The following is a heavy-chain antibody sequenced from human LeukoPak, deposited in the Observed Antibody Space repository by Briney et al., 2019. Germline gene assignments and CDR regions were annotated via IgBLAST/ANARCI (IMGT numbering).Heavy chain of an antibody. J-gene: IGHJ4*02. Sequence: SETLSLTCTVSGGSISSGSYYWSWLRQPPGKELEWIGYIYYSGSTNYNPSLKSRVTISVDTSRNQFSLKLSSVTAADTAMYYCARERYGDSVDYWGQGTLVTVSS. CDR1: GGSISSGSYY. CDR3: ARERYGDSVDY. D-gene: IGHD4-17*01. CDR2: IYYSGST. V-gene: IGHV4-61*01.